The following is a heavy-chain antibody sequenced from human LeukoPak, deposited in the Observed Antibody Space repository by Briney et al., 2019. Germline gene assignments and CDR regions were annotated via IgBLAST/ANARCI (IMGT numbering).Heavy chain of an antibody. D-gene: IGHD3-10*01. CDR3: AKDDYYGSGSQTDY. Sequence: GGSLRLSCAASGFTFSSYGMHWVSQAPGKGLDWVAFIRYDGSNKYYADSVKGRFTISRDNSKNTLYLQMNSLRAEDTAVYYCAKDDYYGSGSQTDYWGQGTLVTVSS. CDR2: IRYDGSNK. CDR1: GFTFSSYG. V-gene: IGHV3-30*02. J-gene: IGHJ4*02.